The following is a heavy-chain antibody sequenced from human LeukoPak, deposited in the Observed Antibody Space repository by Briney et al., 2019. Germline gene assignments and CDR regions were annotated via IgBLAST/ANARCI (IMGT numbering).Heavy chain of an antibody. Sequence: GGSLRLSCAASGFTFDDYAMHWVRQAPGKGLEWVSPIGGDAGSTYYADSVKGRFTISRDDSKNSLYLQMNSLRTEDTAFYYCAKDIYRGLDMATRPDYWGQGTLVTVSS. CDR1: GFTFDDYA. V-gene: IGHV3-43*02. J-gene: IGHJ4*02. D-gene: IGHD5-24*01. CDR3: AKDIYRGLDMATRPDY. CDR2: IGGDAGST.